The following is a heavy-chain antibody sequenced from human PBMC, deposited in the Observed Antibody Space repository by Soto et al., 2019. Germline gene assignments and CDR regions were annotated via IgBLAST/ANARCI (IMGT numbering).Heavy chain of an antibody. CDR2: IYYSGNT. CDR3: AGSDPYYYDSSGYYPVGY. V-gene: IGHV4-30-4*01. Sequence: SETLSLTCSVSGGSISSGYYYWSWIRQPPGKGLEWIGNIYYSGNTYYNPSLKSRLIISIDTSKNQFSLKVGSVTAADTAMYYCAGSDPYYYDSSGYYPVGYWGQGTLVTV. D-gene: IGHD3-22*01. CDR1: GGSISSGYYY. J-gene: IGHJ4*02.